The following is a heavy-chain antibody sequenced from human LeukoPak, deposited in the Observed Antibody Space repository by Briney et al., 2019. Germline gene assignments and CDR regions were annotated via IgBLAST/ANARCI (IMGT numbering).Heavy chain of an antibody. CDR1: GFTFSSYS. D-gene: IGHD4/OR15-4a*01. CDR2: ISSSSSTI. V-gene: IGHV3-48*04. CDR3: ARDLGGRAGAFDI. Sequence: GGSLRLSCAASGFTFSSYSMNWVRQAPGKGLEWVSYISSSSSTIYYADSVKGRFTISRDNAKNSLYLQMNSLRAEDTAVYYCARDLGGRAGAFDIWGQGTMVTVSS. J-gene: IGHJ3*02.